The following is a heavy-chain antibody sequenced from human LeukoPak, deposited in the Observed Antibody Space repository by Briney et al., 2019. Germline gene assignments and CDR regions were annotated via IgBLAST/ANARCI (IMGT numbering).Heavy chain of an antibody. D-gene: IGHD3-3*01. CDR1: GVPFGTNA. Sequence: GGSLRLSCAASGVPFGTNAMSWVRQAPGKGLEWVGRIKSKTDGGTTNYAAPVKGRFTISRDDSKNTLYLQMNSLKTEDTAVYYCTLNVLRFLEWSQGVDYWAREPWSPSPQ. J-gene: IGHJ4*02. V-gene: IGHV3-15*01. CDR2: IKSKTDGGTT. CDR3: TLNVLRFLEWSQGVDY.